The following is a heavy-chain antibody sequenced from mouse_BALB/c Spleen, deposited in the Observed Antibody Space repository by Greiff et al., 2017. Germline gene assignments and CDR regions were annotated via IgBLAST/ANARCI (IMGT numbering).Heavy chain of an antibody. CDR1: GYTFTSYT. D-gene: IGHD3-1*01. Sequence: QVQLQQSAAELARPGASVKMSCKASGYTFTSYTMHWVKQRPGQGLEWIGYINPSSGYTEYNQKFKDKTTLTADKSSSTAYMQLSSLTSEDSAVYYCASRRRESSGYVFDYWGQGTTLTVSS. CDR2: INPSSGYT. J-gene: IGHJ2*01. CDR3: ASRRRESSGYVFDY. V-gene: IGHV1-4*02.